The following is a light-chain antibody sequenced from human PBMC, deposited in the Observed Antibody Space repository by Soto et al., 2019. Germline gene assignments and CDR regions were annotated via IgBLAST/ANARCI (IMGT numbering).Light chain of an antibody. V-gene: IGKV3-15*01. Sequence: EVVMTQSPATLSVSPGERATLSCRASESVRSYLAWYQQKPGQAPRLLIYGASTRATGIPARFSGSGSGTEFTLTISSLQSDAFAIYYCQQYNNWPPITFGQGTRLEIK. CDR2: GAS. CDR3: QQYNNWPPIT. CDR1: ESVRSY. J-gene: IGKJ5*01.